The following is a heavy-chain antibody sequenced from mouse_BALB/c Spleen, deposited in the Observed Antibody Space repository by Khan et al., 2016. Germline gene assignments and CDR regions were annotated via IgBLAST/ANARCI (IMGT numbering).Heavy chain of an antibody. CDR2: INTHSGVP. Sequence: QIQLVQSGPELKKPGETVRISCKASGYTFTTAGMQWVQKMPGKGLKWIGWINTHSGVPKYAEDLKGRFAFSLETSASPAYLQISNLNNEDAATYCCARSYRYDDAMDYWGQRTTVTVSS. J-gene: IGHJ4*01. D-gene: IGHD2-14*01. CDR3: ARSYRYDDAMDY. CDR1: GYTFTTAG. V-gene: IGHV9-4*02.